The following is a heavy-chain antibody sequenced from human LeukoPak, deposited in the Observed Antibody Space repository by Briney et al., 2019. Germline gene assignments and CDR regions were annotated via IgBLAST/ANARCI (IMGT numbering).Heavy chain of an antibody. J-gene: IGHJ4*02. Sequence: GGSLRLSCAASGFTFSTYSMNWLRLAPGKGLEWVSSISPKSDYKHYADSLKGRFTISRDNAKNSLYLQMNSLRAEDTAVYYCVRGGYRGYDYEYWGQGTLVTVSS. CDR2: ISPKSDYK. V-gene: IGHV3-21*01. CDR1: GFTFSTYS. D-gene: IGHD5-12*01. CDR3: VRGGYRGYDYEY.